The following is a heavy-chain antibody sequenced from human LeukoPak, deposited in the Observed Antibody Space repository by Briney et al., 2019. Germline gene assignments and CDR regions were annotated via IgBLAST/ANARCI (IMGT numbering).Heavy chain of an antibody. CDR1: GFTFNSYS. D-gene: IGHD5-12*01. CDR3: ARDRGYSGYDLYYFDY. CDR2: ISSSSSYI. V-gene: IGHV3-21*01. Sequence: GGSLRLSCAASGFTFNSYSMNWVRQAPGKGLEWVSSISSSSSYIHYADSVKGRFTISRDNGKNSLYLQMNSLRAEDTAVYYCARDRGYSGYDLYYFDYWGQGTLVTVSS. J-gene: IGHJ4*02.